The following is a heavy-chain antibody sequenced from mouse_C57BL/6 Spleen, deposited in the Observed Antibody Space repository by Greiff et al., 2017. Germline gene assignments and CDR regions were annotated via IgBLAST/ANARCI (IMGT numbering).Heavy chain of an antibody. Sequence: QVQLQQPGAELVMPGASVKLSCKASGYTFTSYWMHWVKQRPGQGLEWIGEIDPSDSYTNYNQKFKGKSTLTVYKSSSTAYMQLSSLTSEDSAVYYCARSTMVTNFDYWGQGTTLTVSS. CDR1: GYTFTSYW. CDR2: IDPSDSYT. D-gene: IGHD2-2*01. J-gene: IGHJ2*01. CDR3: ARSTMVTNFDY. V-gene: IGHV1-69*01.